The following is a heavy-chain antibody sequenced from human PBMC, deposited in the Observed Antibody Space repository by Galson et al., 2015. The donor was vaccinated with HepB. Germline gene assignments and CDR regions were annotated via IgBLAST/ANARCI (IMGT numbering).Heavy chain of an antibody. J-gene: IGHJ4*02. D-gene: IGHD3-10*01. CDR1: GFTFDDYA. CDR3: VKDYARMQLWSHFDF. V-gene: IGHV3-9*01. Sequence: SLRLSCAASGFTFDDYAMHWVRQRPGRGLERVSGISWNSDSIGYADSVKGRFTVSRDNAKKFLYLQMNSLRPDDTAKYHCVKDYARMQLWSHFDFWGQGTLATVSS. CDR2: ISWNSDSI.